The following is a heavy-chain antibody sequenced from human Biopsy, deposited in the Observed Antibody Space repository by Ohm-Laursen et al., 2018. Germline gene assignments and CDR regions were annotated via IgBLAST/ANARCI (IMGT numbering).Heavy chain of an antibody. CDR3: ARDLPYYENSGYGAFDM. CDR2: IYNTGST. Sequence: SETLSLTCTVSGVSITAYYWSWIRQPAGQALEWIGRIYNTGSTNYNPSLQSRVTMSVDTSKNQFSLKMSSVTAADTAVYYCARDLPYYENSGYGAFDMWGQGTMVTVSS. V-gene: IGHV4-4*07. D-gene: IGHD3-22*01. CDR1: GVSITAYY. J-gene: IGHJ3*02.